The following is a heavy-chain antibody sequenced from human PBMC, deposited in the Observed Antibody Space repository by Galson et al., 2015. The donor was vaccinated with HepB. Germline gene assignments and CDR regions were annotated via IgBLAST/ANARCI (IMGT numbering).Heavy chain of an antibody. Sequence: LRLSCAASGFTISRYWMNWVRQAPGKGLEWVGNIKQDGSEKYYADSVKGRFTISRDNAKNSLALQMKSLRVEDTAVYLCARDAYATGSLDYWGQGTLVTVSS. J-gene: IGHJ4*02. D-gene: IGHD2-2*01. CDR3: ARDAYATGSLDY. CDR1: GFTISRYW. CDR2: IKQDGSEK. V-gene: IGHV3-7*01.